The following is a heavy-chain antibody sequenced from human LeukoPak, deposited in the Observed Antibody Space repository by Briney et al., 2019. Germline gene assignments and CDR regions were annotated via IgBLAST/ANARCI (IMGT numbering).Heavy chain of an antibody. Sequence: GASVKVSRKASGYTFTSYYMHWVRQAPGQGLEWMGIINPSGGSTSYAQKFQGRVTMTRDTSTSTVYMELSSLRSEDTAVYYCARDFLLRGREELSSYYGMDVWGQGTTVTVS. V-gene: IGHV1-46*01. CDR1: GYTFTSYY. CDR3: ARDFLLRGREELSSYYGMDV. J-gene: IGHJ6*02. CDR2: INPSGGST. D-gene: IGHD3-16*02.